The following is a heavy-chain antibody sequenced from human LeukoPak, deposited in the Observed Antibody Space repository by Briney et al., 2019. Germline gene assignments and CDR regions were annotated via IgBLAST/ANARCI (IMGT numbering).Heavy chain of an antibody. CDR3: ARLGQAKVNTNYYYYYMDV. CDR1: GFTFSNAW. CDR2: IKQDGSEK. V-gene: IGHV3-7*01. D-gene: IGHD2-8*01. J-gene: IGHJ6*03. Sequence: GGSLRLSCAASGFTFSNAWMSWVRQAPGKGLEWVANIKQDGSEKYYVDSVKGRFTISRDNAKNSLYLQMNSLRVEDTAVYYCARLGQAKVNTNYYYYYMDVWGKGTTVTVSS.